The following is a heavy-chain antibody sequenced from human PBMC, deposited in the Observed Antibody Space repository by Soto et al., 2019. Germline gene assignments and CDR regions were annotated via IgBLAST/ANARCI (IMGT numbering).Heavy chain of an antibody. Sequence: EVQLVESGGGLVQPGRSLRLSCAASGFTFDDYAMHWVRQVPGKGLEWVSGINRNSGSIGYGDSVKGRFAISRDNAKNCLHLQMNSLSAEDTAFWYCVKDESINWYSGHFRQWGQGTVVTASS. CDR1: GFTFDDYA. CDR3: VKDESINWYSGHFRQ. J-gene: IGHJ1*01. V-gene: IGHV3-9*01. CDR2: INRNSGSI. D-gene: IGHD6-13*01.